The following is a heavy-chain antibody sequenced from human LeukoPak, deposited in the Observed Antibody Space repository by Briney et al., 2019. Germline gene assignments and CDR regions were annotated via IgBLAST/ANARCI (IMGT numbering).Heavy chain of an antibody. CDR1: GLSFSSYT. Sequence: GGSLRLSCAPSGLSFSSYTIHWVRQAPGKGMEWVPSISSTSGYIHYADSVKGRFSISRDNAKNLVHLEMDILRADDTAVYYCARDQRPDYEILIGFYPFDYWGQGTLVTVSS. J-gene: IGHJ4*02. D-gene: IGHD3-9*01. CDR2: ISSTSGYI. V-gene: IGHV3-21*01. CDR3: ARDQRPDYEILIGFYPFDY.